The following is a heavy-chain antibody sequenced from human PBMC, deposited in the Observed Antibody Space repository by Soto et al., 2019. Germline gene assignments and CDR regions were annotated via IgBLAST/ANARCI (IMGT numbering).Heavy chain of an antibody. D-gene: IGHD6-13*01. J-gene: IGHJ6*02. CDR1: GYSFISYW. Sequence: VESLKISCKCSGYSFISYWIRWVLQMPRKGLEWMGIIYPGDSDTRYSPSFQGQVTISADKSISTAYLQWSSLKASDTAMYYCARTSAAGKYYDGMDIWGQGTTVTVS. CDR2: IYPGDSDT. V-gene: IGHV5-51*01. CDR3: ARTSAAGKYYDGMDI.